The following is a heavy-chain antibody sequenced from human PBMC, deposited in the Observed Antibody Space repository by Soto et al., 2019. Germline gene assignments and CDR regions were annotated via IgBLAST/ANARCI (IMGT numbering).Heavy chain of an antibody. CDR2: IKQDGSEK. CDR3: ASGQIPRDYATAFDV. CDR1: GFSFSNYW. D-gene: IGHD3-16*01. V-gene: IGHV3-7*01. Sequence: EVQLVESGGGLVQPGGSLRLSCAASGFSFSNYWLTWVCQAPGKGLEWVANIKQDGSEKDYVDSVKGRFTISRDNAKNSLYLQINSLRAEDTATYYCASGQIPRDYATAFDVWGQGTIGTGSS. J-gene: IGHJ3*01.